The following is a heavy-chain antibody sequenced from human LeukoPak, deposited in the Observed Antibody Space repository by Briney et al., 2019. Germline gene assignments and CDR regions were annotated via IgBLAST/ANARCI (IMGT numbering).Heavy chain of an antibody. V-gene: IGHV4-59*01. CDR1: GGSISSYY. CDR3: ANPVRNAFDI. CDR2: IYYSGST. J-gene: IGHJ3*02. Sequence: SETLSLTCTVSGGSISSYYWNWIRQPPGKGLEWIGYIYYSGSTTYNPSLKSRVTISVDASKNQSSLKLSSVTAAATAVYYCANPVRNAFDIWGQGTVVTVSS.